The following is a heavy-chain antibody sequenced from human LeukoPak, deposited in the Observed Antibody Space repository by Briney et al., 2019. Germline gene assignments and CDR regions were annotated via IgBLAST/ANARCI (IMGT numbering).Heavy chain of an antibody. CDR1: GFIYSHYG. D-gene: IGHD4-11*01. CDR3: ARDAQRGFDYSNSLEY. V-gene: IGHV3-33*01. Sequence: SLRLSCAASGFIYSHYGMHWVRQAPGKGLEWVAVIWSDGSNRFYAGTVKCRFTISRDNSQNTLFLQMNSLRAEDTAMYYCARDAQRGFDYSNSLEYWGHGTLVTVSS. CDR2: IWSDGSNR. J-gene: IGHJ4*01.